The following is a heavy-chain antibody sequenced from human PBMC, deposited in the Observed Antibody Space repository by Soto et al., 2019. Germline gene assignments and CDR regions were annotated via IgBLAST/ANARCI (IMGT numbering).Heavy chain of an antibody. CDR2: IFAMFGSP. CDR3: ATNGSYVVLDS. Sequence: SVKASCKASGYTCNIYTFNWVRQAPGQGLEWMGGIFAMFGSPHNAEKFQHRLTITADDSTTTVYMELSDLRSEDTAVYYCATNGSYVVLDSWRKGTLVTVSS. J-gene: IGHJ4*02. CDR1: GYTCNIYT. D-gene: IGHD1-26*01. V-gene: IGHV1-69*13.